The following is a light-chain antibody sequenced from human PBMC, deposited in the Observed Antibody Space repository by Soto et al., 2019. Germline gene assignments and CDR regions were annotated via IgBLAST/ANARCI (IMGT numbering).Light chain of an antibody. J-gene: IGLJ2*01. CDR1: SSNIGGNS. CDR2: SDD. CDR3: AAWDDNLNGPV. Sequence: QSVLTQPPSASGTPGQRVTISCSGSSSNIGGNSVNWYQHLPGTAPKILMYSDDERPSGVPDRFSGSKSGTSASLAISGLQSEDEADYYCAAWDDNLNGPVFGGWTKVTVL. V-gene: IGLV1-44*01.